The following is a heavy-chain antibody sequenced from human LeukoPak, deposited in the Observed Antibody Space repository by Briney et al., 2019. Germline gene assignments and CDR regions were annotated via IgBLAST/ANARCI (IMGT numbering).Heavy chain of an antibody. CDR2: INHSGST. CDR1: GGSFSGYY. Sequence: PSETLSLTCAVYGGSFSGYYWSWIRQPPGKGLEWIGEINHSGSTNYNPSLKSRVTISVDTSKNQFSLELSSVTAADTAVYYCARLFWGCSSTSCGDYWGQGTLVTVSS. CDR3: ARLFWGCSSTSCGDY. J-gene: IGHJ4*02. D-gene: IGHD2-2*01. V-gene: IGHV4-34*01.